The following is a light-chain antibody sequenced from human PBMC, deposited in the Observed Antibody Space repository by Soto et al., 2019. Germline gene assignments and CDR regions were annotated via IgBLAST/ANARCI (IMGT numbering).Light chain of an antibody. V-gene: IGLV1-51*01. Sequence: QSVLTQPPSVSAAPGQKVTISCSGSSSNIGNNYVSWYQQLPGTAPKLLIYDNNKRPSGIPDRFSGSKSGTSATLGITGLQTGDEADYYCGTWGSSLSAHVFGTGTKLTVL. CDR1: SSNIGNNY. J-gene: IGLJ1*01. CDR3: GTWGSSLSAHV. CDR2: DNN.